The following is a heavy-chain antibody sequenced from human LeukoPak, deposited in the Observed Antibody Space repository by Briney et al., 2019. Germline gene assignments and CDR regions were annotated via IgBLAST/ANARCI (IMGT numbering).Heavy chain of an antibody. V-gene: IGHV3-9*01. Sequence: GGSLRLSCAASGFTFDDYAMHWVRQAPGKGLEWVSGISWNSGSIGYADSVKGRFTISRDNAKNSLYLQMNSLRAEDTALYYCAKAIPLAAAGGDAFDIWGQGTMVTVSS. CDR3: AKAIPLAAAGGDAFDI. CDR1: GFTFDDYA. D-gene: IGHD6-13*01. CDR2: ISWNSGSI. J-gene: IGHJ3*02.